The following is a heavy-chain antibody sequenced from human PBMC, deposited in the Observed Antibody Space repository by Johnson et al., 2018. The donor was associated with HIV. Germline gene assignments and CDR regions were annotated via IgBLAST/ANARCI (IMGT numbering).Heavy chain of an antibody. J-gene: IGHJ3*02. V-gene: IGHV3-74*02. CDR2: IKTDGSDT. CDR1: GFIFSNYW. Sequence: MQLVESGGALVKPGGSPRLSCAASGFIFSNYWMHWVRQAPGKGLIWVACIKTDGSDTNYADSVKGRFTISRDNAKNTVYLQMDSLRDEDMAVYYCARGALGSFDIWGQGTMVTVSS. D-gene: IGHD3-10*01. CDR3: ARGALGSFDI.